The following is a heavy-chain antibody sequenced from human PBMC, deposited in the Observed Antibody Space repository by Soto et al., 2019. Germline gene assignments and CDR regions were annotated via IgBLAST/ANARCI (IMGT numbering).Heavy chain of an antibody. CDR1: GFTFSSYA. CDR2: LSSYGSI. Sequence: PGGSLRLSCAASGFTFSSYAMSWVRQAPGKGLERVSTLSSYGSIYNTDSLKGRFTISRDNSKNTLYLQMDSLRAEDTAVYYCARNLGYRSAPRLYYFDYWGQGALVT. D-gene: IGHD6-19*01. CDR3: ARNLGYRSAPRLYYFDY. V-gene: IGHV3-23*01. J-gene: IGHJ4*02.